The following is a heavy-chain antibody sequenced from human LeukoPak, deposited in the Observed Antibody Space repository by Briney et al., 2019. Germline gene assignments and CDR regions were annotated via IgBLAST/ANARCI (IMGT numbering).Heavy chain of an antibody. J-gene: IGHJ6*04. CDR2: ISSSGSTI. CDR1: GFTLSSNW. V-gene: IGHV3-48*03. CDR3: AELGITMIGGV. Sequence: GGSLRLSCAGSGFTLSSNWMHWVRQAPGKGLEWVSYISSSGSTIYYADSVKGRFTISRDNAKNSLYLQMNSLRAEDTAVYYCAELGITMIGGVWGKGTTVTISS. D-gene: IGHD3-10*02.